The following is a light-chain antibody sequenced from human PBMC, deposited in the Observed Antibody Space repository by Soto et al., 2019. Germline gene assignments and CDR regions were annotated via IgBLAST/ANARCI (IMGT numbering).Light chain of an antibody. V-gene: IGKV1-39*01. CDR1: QSISSY. Sequence: DIQMNQSPSSLSASVGDRGTITCRESQSISSYLNWYQQKPGKAPKFXIYAASSLESGVPSRFSGSGSGTDFTLTISSLQPEDFETYYCQQSDSTTWTFGQGTKVDIK. CDR3: QQSDSTTWT. CDR2: AAS. J-gene: IGKJ1*01.